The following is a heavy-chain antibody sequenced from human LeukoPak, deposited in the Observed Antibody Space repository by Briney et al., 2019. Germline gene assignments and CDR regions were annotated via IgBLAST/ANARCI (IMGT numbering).Heavy chain of an antibody. CDR3: AGGYGSGTYSA. CDR1: GASITSYY. CDR2: TSTTVGT. V-gene: IGHV4-4*07. D-gene: IGHD3-10*01. Sequence: SETLSLTCTVSGASITSYYWSWIRQPAGKGLESLGRTSTTVGTYYSPSLKSRVTMSIDTSKSQFSLRLTSVTAGDTAVYFCAGGYGSGTYSAWGQGTLVTASS. J-gene: IGHJ5*02.